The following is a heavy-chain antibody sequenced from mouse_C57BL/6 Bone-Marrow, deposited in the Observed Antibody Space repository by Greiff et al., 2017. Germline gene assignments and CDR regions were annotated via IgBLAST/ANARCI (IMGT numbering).Heavy chain of an antibody. J-gene: IGHJ1*03. CDR1: GYTFTNYW. Sequence: QVQLQQSGAELVRPGTSVKMSCKASGYTFTNYWIGWAKQRPGHGLEWIGDIYPGGGYTNYNEKFKGKATLTADKSSSTAYMQFSSLTSEDSAIYYCARGGDYYGSKDWYFDVWGTGTTVTVSS. D-gene: IGHD1-1*01. V-gene: IGHV1-63*01. CDR3: ARGGDYYGSKDWYFDV. CDR2: IYPGGGYT.